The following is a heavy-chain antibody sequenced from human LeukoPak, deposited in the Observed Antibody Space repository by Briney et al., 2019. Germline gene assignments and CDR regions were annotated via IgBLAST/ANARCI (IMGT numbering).Heavy chain of an antibody. CDR2: IYYSGST. J-gene: IGHJ4*02. CDR1: GFTFCSYS. Sequence: GSLRLSCAASGFTFCSYSMNSGRHAPGKGLELIGSIYYSGSTSYNPSLKSRVTISVHTSKNQFSLKLSSVTAADTAVYYCARDQGRSSYFDYWGQGTLVTVSS. V-gene: IGHV4-39*07. CDR3: ARDQGRSSYFDY.